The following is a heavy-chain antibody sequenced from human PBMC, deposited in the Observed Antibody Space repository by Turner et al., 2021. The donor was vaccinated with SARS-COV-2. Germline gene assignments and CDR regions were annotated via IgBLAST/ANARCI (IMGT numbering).Heavy chain of an antibody. CDR2: ISYDGSNK. D-gene: IGHD5-18*01. Sequence: QVQLVESGGGVVQPGRSLRLSCAASGFTFSSYGMHWVRQAPGKGLEWVAVISYDGSNKYYADSWKGRFTISIDNSKNTLYLQMNSLRAEDTAVYYCAKGASQHFDYWGQGTLVTVSS. CDR3: AKGASQHFDY. J-gene: IGHJ4*02. V-gene: IGHV3-30*18. CDR1: GFTFSSYG.